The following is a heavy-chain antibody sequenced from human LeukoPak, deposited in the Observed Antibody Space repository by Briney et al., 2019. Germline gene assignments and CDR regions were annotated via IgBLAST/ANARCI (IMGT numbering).Heavy chain of an antibody. CDR2: ISTSGDAT. CDR3: AKPPREYRSGDRWYFDL. J-gene: IGHJ2*01. V-gene: IGHV3-23*01. Sequence: GGSLRLSCAASGLTFSSYAMAWVRQAPGRGLEWVSSISTSGDATYYADSVKGRFTFSRDNSKNTLYLRMNSLRGEDTAVYYCAKPPREYRSGDRWYFDLWGRGTLVTVSS. CDR1: GLTFSSYA. D-gene: IGHD5-18*01.